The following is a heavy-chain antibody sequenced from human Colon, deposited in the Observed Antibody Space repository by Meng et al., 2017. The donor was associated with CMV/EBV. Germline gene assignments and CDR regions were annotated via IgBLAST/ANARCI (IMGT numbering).Heavy chain of an antibody. V-gene: IGHV5-51*01. CDR3: ARPYYGSGYYPAFGM. CDR2: IHPGDSHI. J-gene: IGHJ3*02. CDR1: GYSFSSYW. D-gene: IGHD3-10*01. Sequence: GESLKISCKGSGYSFSSYWIGWVRQTPGKGLEWMAIIHPGDSHIRYSPSLQGQVTISVDKSISTAYLQWSSLKASDTAMYYCARPYYGSGYYPAFGMWGQGTMVTVSS.